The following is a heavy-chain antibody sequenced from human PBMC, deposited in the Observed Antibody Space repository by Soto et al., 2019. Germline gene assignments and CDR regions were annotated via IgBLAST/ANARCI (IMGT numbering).Heavy chain of an antibody. Sequence: EVQLVESGGGLVQPGGSLKLSCAASGFTFSDSTMHWVRQTSGRGLEWLGRIRSKVNNLETVYAASVKVRFTISRDDYKNTAYLQMNSLKAEDTDLYYCTRLITPLDYWGRGTLVTVSS. V-gene: IGHV3-73*02. CDR2: IRSKVNNLET. CDR1: GFTFSDST. J-gene: IGHJ4*02. D-gene: IGHD3-16*01. CDR3: TRLITPLDY.